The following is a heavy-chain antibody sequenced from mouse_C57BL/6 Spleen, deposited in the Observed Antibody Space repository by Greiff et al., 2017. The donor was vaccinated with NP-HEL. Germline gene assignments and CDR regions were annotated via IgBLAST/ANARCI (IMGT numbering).Heavy chain of an antibody. CDR2: INPGSGGT. CDR1: GYAFTNYL. CDR3: ARGFGDAY. V-gene: IGHV1-54*01. Sequence: VQLVESGAELVRPGTSVKVSCKASGYAFTNYLIEWVKQRPGQGLEWIGVINPGSGGTNYNEKFKGKATLTADKSSSTAYMQLSSLTSEDSAVYFCARGFGDAYWGQGTLVTVSA. J-gene: IGHJ3*01.